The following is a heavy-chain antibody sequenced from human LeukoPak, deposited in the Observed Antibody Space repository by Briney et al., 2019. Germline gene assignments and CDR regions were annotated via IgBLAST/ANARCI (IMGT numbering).Heavy chain of an antibody. CDR3: ARDPYDILTGSA. D-gene: IGHD3-9*01. Sequence: GGSLRLSCAASGFTFRSYDMNWVRQAPGKGLEWVSAISGGGGSTYYADSVKGRFTISRDNSKNTLYLQMNSLRAEDTAVYYCARDPYDILTGSAWGQGTLVTVFS. CDR1: GFTFRSYD. CDR2: ISGGGGST. V-gene: IGHV3-23*01. J-gene: IGHJ5*02.